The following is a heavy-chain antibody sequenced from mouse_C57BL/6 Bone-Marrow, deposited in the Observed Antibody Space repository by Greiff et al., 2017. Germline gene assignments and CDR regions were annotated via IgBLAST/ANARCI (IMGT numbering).Heavy chain of an antibody. J-gene: IGHJ2*01. CDR3: AREGFYYRFDY. D-gene: IGHD2-14*01. CDR1: GYTFTSYW. CDR2: IDPSDSET. V-gene: IGHV1-52*01. Sequence: VQLQQPGAELVRPGSSVKLSCKASGYTFTSYWMHWVKQRPIQGLEWIGNIDPSDSETHYNQKFKDKATLTVDKSSSTAYMQLSSLTSEDSAVYYCAREGFYYRFDYWGQGTTLTVSS.